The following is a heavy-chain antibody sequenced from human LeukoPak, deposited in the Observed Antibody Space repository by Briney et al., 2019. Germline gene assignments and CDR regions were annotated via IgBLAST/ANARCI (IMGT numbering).Heavy chain of an antibody. CDR3: ARDPSNTSGWYIYFDF. Sequence: DSVKASCKTSGYSFTHYAISWVRQAPGQGLEWMGWISTYNGDTKYAQKLQGRFTMTSDTSTSTGYMELRSLTSDDTAVYYCARDPSNTSGWYIYFDFWGQGTLVTVSS. D-gene: IGHD6-19*01. J-gene: IGHJ4*02. CDR1: GYSFTHYA. V-gene: IGHV1-18*01. CDR2: ISTYNGDT.